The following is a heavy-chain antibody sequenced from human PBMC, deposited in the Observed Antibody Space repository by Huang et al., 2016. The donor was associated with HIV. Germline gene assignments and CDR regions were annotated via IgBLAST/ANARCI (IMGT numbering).Heavy chain of an antibody. D-gene: IGHD6-19*01. CDR2: LSSDRRHK. V-gene: IGHV3-30*18. CDR1: GFSFSTYG. J-gene: IGHJ4*02. Sequence: QVQLVESGGAVVQPGRSLRLSCAASGFSFSTYGMHWVRQAPGNGPEWVGILSSDRRHKYYGDSVKGRFTMSRDNSKNTLYLQMNSLTIEDTAVYYCAKEPSVAGHHFDNWGPGTLVIVSS. CDR3: AKEPSVAGHHFDN.